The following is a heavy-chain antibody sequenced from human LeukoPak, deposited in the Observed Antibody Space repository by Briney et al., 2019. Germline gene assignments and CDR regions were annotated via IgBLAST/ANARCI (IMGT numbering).Heavy chain of an antibody. CDR2: ISSSSSYI. CDR3: ARNVGYCSSTSCYFQGYYYYYYYMDV. CDR1: GFTFSSYS. Sequence: GGSLRLSCAASGFTFSSYSMNWVRQAPGKGLEWVSSISSSSSYIYYADSVKGRFTISRDNAKNSLYLQMNSLRAEDTAVYYCARNVGYCSSTSCYFQGYYYYYYYMDVWGKGTTVTVSS. V-gene: IGHV3-21*01. D-gene: IGHD2-2*01. J-gene: IGHJ6*03.